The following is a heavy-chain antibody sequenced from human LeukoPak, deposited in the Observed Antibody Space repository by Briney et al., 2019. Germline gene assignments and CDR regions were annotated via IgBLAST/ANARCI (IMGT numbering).Heavy chain of an antibody. Sequence: PGGSLRLSCAASGFTFSSYEMNWVRQAPGKGLEWVSYISSSGSTIYYADSVKGRFTISRDNAKNSLYLQMNSLRAEDTAVYYCTRVSAHNWSYGWYWGQGTLVTISS. J-gene: IGHJ4*02. V-gene: IGHV3-48*03. CDR2: ISSSGSTI. D-gene: IGHD1-7*01. CDR3: TRVSAHNWSYGWY. CDR1: GFTFSSYE.